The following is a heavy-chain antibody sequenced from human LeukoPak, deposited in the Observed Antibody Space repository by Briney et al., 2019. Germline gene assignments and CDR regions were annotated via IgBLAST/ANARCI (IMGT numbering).Heavy chain of an antibody. D-gene: IGHD6-19*01. J-gene: IGHJ3*02. CDR3: ARSLSIAVAGSGDDAFDI. CDR2: IYTSGST. CDR1: GASINNYY. Sequence: SETLSLTCSVSGASINNYYWTWIRQPAGKGLEWIGRIYTSGSTNYNPSLKSRVTMSVDTSKNQFSLKLSSVTAADTAVYYCARSLSIAVAGSGDDAFDIWGQGTMVTVSS. V-gene: IGHV4-4*07.